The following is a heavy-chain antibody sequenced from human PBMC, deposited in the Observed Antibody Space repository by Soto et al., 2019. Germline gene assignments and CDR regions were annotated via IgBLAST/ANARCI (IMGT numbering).Heavy chain of an antibody. Sequence: QVQLVESEGGVVQPGRSLRLSCAASGFTFSSYGMHWVRQAPGKGLEWVAVISYDGSNKYYADSVKGRFTISRDNSKNTLYLQMNSLRAEDTAVYYCAKERNDIWSGYRKDGFDYWGQGTLVTVSS. CDR3: AKERNDIWSGYRKDGFDY. CDR2: ISYDGSNK. D-gene: IGHD3-3*01. V-gene: IGHV3-30*18. CDR1: GFTFSSYG. J-gene: IGHJ4*02.